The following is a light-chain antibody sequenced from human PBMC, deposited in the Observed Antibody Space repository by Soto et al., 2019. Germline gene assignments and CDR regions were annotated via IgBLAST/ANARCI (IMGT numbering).Light chain of an antibody. Sequence: DLQMTQSPSSLSASVGDRVTITCQASQDISNYLNWYQQKPGKAPKLLIYDASNLETGVPSRFSGSGSGTDFTFTISSLQPEDIATYYCQQYDNLRRFTFGPGTKVDIK. J-gene: IGKJ3*01. CDR2: DAS. CDR3: QQYDNLRRFT. CDR1: QDISNY. V-gene: IGKV1-33*01.